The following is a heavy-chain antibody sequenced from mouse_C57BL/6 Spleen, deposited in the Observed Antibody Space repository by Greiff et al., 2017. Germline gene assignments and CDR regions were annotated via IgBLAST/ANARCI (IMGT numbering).Heavy chain of an antibody. Sequence: EVHLVESGPGLVKPSQSLSLTCSVTGYSITSGYYWNWIRQFPGNKLEWMGYISYDGSNNYNPSLKNRISITRDTSKNQFFLKLNSVTTEDTATXYCARDSVYDGYYLHAMDYWGQGTSVTVSS. CDR3: ARDSVYDGYYLHAMDY. CDR1: GYSITSGYY. D-gene: IGHD2-3*01. J-gene: IGHJ4*01. V-gene: IGHV3-6*01. CDR2: ISYDGSN.